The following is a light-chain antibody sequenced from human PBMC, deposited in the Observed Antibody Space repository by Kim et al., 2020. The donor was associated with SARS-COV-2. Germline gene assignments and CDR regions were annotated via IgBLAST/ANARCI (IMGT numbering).Light chain of an antibody. Sequence: PGARATLSCRASQNIDTCLAWYQQRPGQAPRRLVYDASNRATGVPDRFSGSGSGTDFTLTISSLEPEDFSIYYCQQRNSWPPAVTFGGGTKVDIK. CDR3: QQRNSWPPAVT. CDR1: QNIDTC. CDR2: DAS. J-gene: IGKJ4*01. V-gene: IGKV3-11*01.